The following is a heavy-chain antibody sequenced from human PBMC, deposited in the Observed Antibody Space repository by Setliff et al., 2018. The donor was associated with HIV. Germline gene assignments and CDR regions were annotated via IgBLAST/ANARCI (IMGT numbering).Heavy chain of an antibody. D-gene: IGHD2-21*01. J-gene: IGHJ6*03. V-gene: IGHV5-51*01. CDR2: IYPGDSDT. CDR3: ARAPRSPLRWRDNLLSSSSFFMDV. Sequence: GESLKISCKGSGYSFPNYWIAWVRQMPGKGLEWMGIIYPGDSDTRYSPSFQGQVTFSADKSISAVYLQWDSLKASDSAIYYCARAPRSPLRWRDNLLSSSSFFMDVWGKGTTVTVSS. CDR1: GYSFPNYW.